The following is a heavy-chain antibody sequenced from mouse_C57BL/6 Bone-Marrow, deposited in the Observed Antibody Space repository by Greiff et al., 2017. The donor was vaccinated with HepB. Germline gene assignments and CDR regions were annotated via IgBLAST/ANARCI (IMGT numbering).Heavy chain of an antibody. J-gene: IGHJ2*01. CDR3: ARDYYGSYYFDY. Sequence: VQLQQSGAELARPGASVKLSCKASGYTFTSYGISWVKQRTGQGLEWIGEIYPRSGNTYYNEKFKGKATLTAAKSSSTAYMELRSLTSEDSAVYFCARDYYGSYYFDYWGQGTTLTVSS. V-gene: IGHV1-81*01. CDR1: GYTFTSYG. D-gene: IGHD1-1*01. CDR2: IYPRSGNT.